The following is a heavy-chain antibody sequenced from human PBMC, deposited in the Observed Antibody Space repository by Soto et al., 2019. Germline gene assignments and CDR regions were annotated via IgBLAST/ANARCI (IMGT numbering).Heavy chain of an antibody. D-gene: IGHD5-18*01. V-gene: IGHV4-39*01. CDR1: GGSISSSSYY. CDR2: IYYSGST. J-gene: IGHJ4*02. CDR3: ASYTRLQLWPEFDY. Sequence: PSETLSLTCTVSGGSISSSSYYWGWIRQPPGKGLEWIGSIYYSGSTYYNPSLKSRVTISIDTSKNQFSLKLSSVTAADTAVYYCASYTRLQLWPEFDYWGQGTLVTVSS.